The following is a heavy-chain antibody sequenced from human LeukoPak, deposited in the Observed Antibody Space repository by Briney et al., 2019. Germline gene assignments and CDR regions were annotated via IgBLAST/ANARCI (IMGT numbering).Heavy chain of an antibody. CDR1: GYSFTSYW. D-gene: IGHD1-14*01. J-gene: IGHJ4*02. CDR2: IYPGDSDT. Sequence: GESVKISCKGSGYSFTSYWIGWVRQMPGKGLEWMGIIYPGDSDTRYSPSFQGQVTISADKSISTAYLQWSSLKASDTAMYYCARVPRNWNHNYYFDYWGQGTLVTVSS. V-gene: IGHV5-51*01. CDR3: ARVPRNWNHNYYFDY.